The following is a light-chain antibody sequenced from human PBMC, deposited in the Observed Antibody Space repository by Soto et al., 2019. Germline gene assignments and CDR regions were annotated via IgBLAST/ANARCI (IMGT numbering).Light chain of an antibody. CDR3: SSYSSSSPV. J-gene: IGLJ2*01. V-gene: IGLV2-14*01. CDR1: SSDIGSYNY. Sequence: QSVLTQPASVSGSPGQSITISCTGTSSDIGSYNYVSWYQQYPGKAPKLMIYEVSNRPSGVSNRFSGSKSGNTASLTISGLQGEDEADYYCSSYSSSSPVFGGGTKVTVL. CDR2: EVS.